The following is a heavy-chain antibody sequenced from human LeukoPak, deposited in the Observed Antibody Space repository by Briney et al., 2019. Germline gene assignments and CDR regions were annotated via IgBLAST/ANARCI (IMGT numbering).Heavy chain of an antibody. CDR2: ISTDGGRT. CDR1: GFTFTDYW. V-gene: IGHV3-74*01. Sequence: PGGSLRLSCAASGFTFTDYWMHWVHQRPGEGLVWVSHISTDGGRTNYADSVKGRFTTSRDNTKNTVYLQMSSLRAEDTAVYYCSPGFAFDVWGQGTMVTVSS. D-gene: IGHD2-15*01. CDR3: SPGFAFDV. J-gene: IGHJ3*01.